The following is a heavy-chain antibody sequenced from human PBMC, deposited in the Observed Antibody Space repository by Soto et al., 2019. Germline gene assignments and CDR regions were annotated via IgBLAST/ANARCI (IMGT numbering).Heavy chain of an antibody. CDR2: SNHSGST. CDR3: AVAPGYPCWYLFAY. J-gene: IGHJ4*02. Sequence: RQPPGHGLEWIGESNHSGSTNYNPSLERRVTISVATSKNQFSLKLSSVTAADTAVYFCAVAPGYPCWYLFAYWGQ. D-gene: IGHD5-18*01. V-gene: IGHV4-34*01.